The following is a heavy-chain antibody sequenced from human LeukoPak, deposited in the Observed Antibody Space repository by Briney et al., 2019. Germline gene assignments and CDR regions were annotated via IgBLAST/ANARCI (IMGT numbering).Heavy chain of an antibody. D-gene: IGHD2-2*01. CDR1: GFTFSSYA. V-gene: IGHV3-30-3*01. Sequence: GGSLRLSCAASGFTFSSYAMHWVRQAPGKGLEWVAVISYDGSNKYYADSVKGRFTISRDNSKNTLYLQMNSLRAEDTAVYYCAKDIGYCSSTSCLWGQGTLVTVSS. CDR3: AKDIGYCSSTSCL. CDR2: ISYDGSNK. J-gene: IGHJ4*02.